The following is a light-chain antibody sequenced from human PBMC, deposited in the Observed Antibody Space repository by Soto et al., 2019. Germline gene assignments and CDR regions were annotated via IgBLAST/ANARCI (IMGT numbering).Light chain of an antibody. CDR2: LNSDGSH. Sequence: QLVLTQSPSASASLGDSVKLTCTLSSGHSSYAIAWHQQQPEKGPRYLMKLNSDGSHSKGDGIPDRFSGSSSGAERYLTISRLQSEDEADYYCQTWGNGIRVFGGGTKLTVL. CDR1: SGHSSYA. CDR3: QTWGNGIRV. J-gene: IGLJ2*01. V-gene: IGLV4-69*01.